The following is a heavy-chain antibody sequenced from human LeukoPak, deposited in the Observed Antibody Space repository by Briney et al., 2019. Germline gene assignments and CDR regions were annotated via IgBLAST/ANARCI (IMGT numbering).Heavy chain of an antibody. J-gene: IGHJ6*02. D-gene: IGHD4-11*01. CDR3: ARDPMTTVTHYHYYYGMDV. CDR1: GYTFTSYG. V-gene: IGHV1-18*01. Sequence: ASVKVSCKAPGYTFTSYGISWVRQAPGQGLEWMGWISAYNGNTNYAQKLQGRVTMTTDTSTSTAYMELRSLRSDDTAVYYCARDPMTTVTHYHYYYGMDVWGQGTTVTVSS. CDR2: ISAYNGNT.